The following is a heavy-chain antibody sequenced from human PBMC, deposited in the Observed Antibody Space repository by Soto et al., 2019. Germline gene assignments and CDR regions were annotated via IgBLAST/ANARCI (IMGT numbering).Heavy chain of an antibody. D-gene: IGHD3-22*01. CDR3: AREAYDSSGYDNYFDY. CDR1: GYSISSGYY. V-gene: IGHV4-38-2*02. J-gene: IGHJ4*02. Sequence: ETLSLTCAVSGYSISSGYYWGWIRQPPGKGLEWIGSIYHSGSTYYNPSLKSRVTISVDTSKNQFSLKLSSVTAADTAVYYCAREAYDSSGYDNYFDYWGQGTLVTVSS. CDR2: IYHSGST.